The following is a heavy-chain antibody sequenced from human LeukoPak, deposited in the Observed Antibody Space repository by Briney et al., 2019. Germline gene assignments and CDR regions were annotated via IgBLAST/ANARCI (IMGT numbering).Heavy chain of an antibody. Sequence: GGSLRLSCAASGFTFSTYAISWVRQAPGKGLEWVSCISSTSNYIFYADSVRGRFTISRDNAKNSLYLQMSSLRAEDTAVYYCARVGYYDFWSGYYWGQGTLVTVSS. CDR1: GFTFSTYA. CDR2: ISSTSNYI. CDR3: ARVGYYDFWSGYY. J-gene: IGHJ4*02. D-gene: IGHD3-3*01. V-gene: IGHV3-21*01.